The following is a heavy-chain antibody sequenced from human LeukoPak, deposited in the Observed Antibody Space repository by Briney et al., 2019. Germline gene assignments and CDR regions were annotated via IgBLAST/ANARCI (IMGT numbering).Heavy chain of an antibody. CDR2: IYYSGST. V-gene: IGHV4-39*07. CDR1: GGSISSSSYY. Sequence: SETLSLTCTVSGGSISSSSYYWGWIRQPPGKGLEWIGSIYYSGSTYYNPSLKSRVTISVDTSKNQFSLKLSSVTAEDTAVYFCARGVKGYDSSGTYYYYYYMDVWGKGTTVTVSS. D-gene: IGHD3-22*01. J-gene: IGHJ6*03. CDR3: ARGVKGYDSSGTYYYYYYMDV.